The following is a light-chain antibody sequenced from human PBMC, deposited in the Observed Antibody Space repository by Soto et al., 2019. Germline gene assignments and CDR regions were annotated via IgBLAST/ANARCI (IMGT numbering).Light chain of an antibody. V-gene: IGLV2-14*01. CDR2: EVS. CDR3: SSYTSSYTYV. J-gene: IGLJ1*01. Sequence: QSVLTQPASVSGSPGQPITISCTGTSSDVGGYNYVSWYQQLPGKAPKLMIYEVSNRPSGVSNHFSGSKSGNTASLTISGLQAEDEADYYCSSYTSSYTYVFGTGTKVTLL. CDR1: SSDVGGYNY.